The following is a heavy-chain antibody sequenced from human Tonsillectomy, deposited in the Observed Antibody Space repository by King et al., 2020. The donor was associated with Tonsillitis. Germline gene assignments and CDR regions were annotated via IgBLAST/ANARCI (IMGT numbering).Heavy chain of an antibody. Sequence: QLQESGSGLVKPSQTLSLTCAVSGGSISSGGHSWSWIRQPPGKGLEWIGYIYHSGSTHYNPSLRSRATILLDRSKNQFSLKLSSVTAADTAVYYCAREGGAFDIWGQGTMVTVSS. J-gene: IGHJ3*02. CDR1: GGSISSGGHS. CDR3: AREGGAFDI. V-gene: IGHV4-30-2*01. CDR2: IYHSGST.